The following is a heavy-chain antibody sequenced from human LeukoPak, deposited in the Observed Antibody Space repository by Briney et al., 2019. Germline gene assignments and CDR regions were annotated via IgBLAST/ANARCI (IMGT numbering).Heavy chain of an antibody. Sequence: SETLSLTCTVSGGSISSYYWSWIRQPPGKGLEWIGYIYYSGSTNYNPSLKSRVTISVDTSKNQFSLKLSSVTAADTAVYYCAREGSGSLSHFDYWGQGTLVTVSS. CDR3: AREGSGSLSHFDY. J-gene: IGHJ4*02. CDR1: GGSISSYY. D-gene: IGHD3-10*01. V-gene: IGHV4-59*01. CDR2: IYYSGST.